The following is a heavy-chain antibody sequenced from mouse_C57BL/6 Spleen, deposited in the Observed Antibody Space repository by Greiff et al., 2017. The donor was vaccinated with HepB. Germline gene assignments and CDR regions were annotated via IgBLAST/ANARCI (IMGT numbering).Heavy chain of an antibody. Sequence: VKLVESGPGLVQPSQSLSITCTVSGFSLTSYGVHWVRQSPGKGLEWLGVIWSGGSTDYNAAFISRLSISKDNSKSQVFFKMNSLQADDTAIYYCARNSPSYYGSTFDYWGQGTTLTVSS. J-gene: IGHJ2*01. CDR1: GFSLTSYG. D-gene: IGHD1-1*01. CDR2: IWSGGST. V-gene: IGHV2-2*01. CDR3: ARNSPSYYGSTFDY.